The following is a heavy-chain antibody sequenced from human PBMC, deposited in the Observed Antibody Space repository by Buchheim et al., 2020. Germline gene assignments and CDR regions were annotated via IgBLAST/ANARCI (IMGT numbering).Heavy chain of an antibody. CDR1: GGSLSSSSYY. V-gene: IGHV4-39*01. J-gene: IGHJ4*02. Sequence: QLQLQESGPGLVKPSETLSLTCTVSGGSLSSSSYYWGWIRQPPGKGLEWIGSIYYSGSTYYNPSLKIRVPISVDTPKTQSSLKLSSVTAADTAVYYCARQRIGLGYYFDYWGQGTL. CDR3: ARQRIGLGYYFDY. CDR2: IYYSGST. D-gene: IGHD3/OR15-3a*01.